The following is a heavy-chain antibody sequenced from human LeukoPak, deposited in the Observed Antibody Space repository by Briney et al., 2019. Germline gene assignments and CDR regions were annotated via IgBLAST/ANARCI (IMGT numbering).Heavy chain of an antibody. CDR1: GFTFSSYW. Sequence: PGGSLRLSCAASGFTFSSYWMSWVRQAPGKGLEWVAIIKQDGSEKHYVDSVKGRFTISRDNAKNSLFLQMNSLRAEDTAVYFCARVKQQLVRLLGRDTTYYYYYYMDVWGKGTTVTVSS. CDR2: IKQDGSEK. V-gene: IGHV3-7*01. J-gene: IGHJ6*03. D-gene: IGHD6-13*01. CDR3: ARVKQQLVRLLGRDTTYYYYYYMDV.